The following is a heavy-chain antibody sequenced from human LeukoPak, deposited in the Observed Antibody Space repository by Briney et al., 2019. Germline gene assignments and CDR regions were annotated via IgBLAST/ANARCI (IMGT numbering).Heavy chain of an antibody. CDR1: GYSISSGYY. V-gene: IGHV4-38-2*02. J-gene: IGHJ5*02. CDR2: FYHSGST. Sequence: SDTLSLTCTVSGYSISSGYYWGWIRQPPGKGLEWIGSFYHSGSTYYNPSLKSRVIISVDTSKNEFSLKLSSVTAADTAVYYCAREFKFTEQLVGLYNWFDPWGQGTLVTVSS. D-gene: IGHD6-6*01. CDR3: AREFKFTEQLVGLYNWFDP.